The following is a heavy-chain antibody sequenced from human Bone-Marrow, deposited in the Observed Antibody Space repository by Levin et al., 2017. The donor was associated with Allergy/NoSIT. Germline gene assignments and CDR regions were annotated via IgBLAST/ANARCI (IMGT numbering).Heavy chain of an antibody. J-gene: IGHJ6*02. CDR2: ISYDGSNK. CDR1: GFTFSSYG. Sequence: PGGSLRLSCAASGFTFSSYGMHWVRQAPGKGLEWVAVISYDGSNKYYADSVKGRFTISRDNSKNTLYLQMNSLRAEDTAVYYCAKDSRYGRPNYYYYYGMDVWGQGTTVTVSS. V-gene: IGHV3-30*18. D-gene: IGHD5-18*01. CDR3: AKDSRYGRPNYYYYYGMDV.